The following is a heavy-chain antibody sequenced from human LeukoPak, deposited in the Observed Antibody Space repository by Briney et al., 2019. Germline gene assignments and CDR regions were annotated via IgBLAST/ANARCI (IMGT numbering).Heavy chain of an antibody. CDR1: GYTFTSST. CDR3: ARDLAPGIGVVITTVFDY. V-gene: IGHV1-3*01. CDR2: INAGNGNT. J-gene: IGHJ4*02. D-gene: IGHD3-22*01. Sequence: GASVKVSCKASGYTFTSSTMHWVRQAPGQRLEWIGWINAGNGNTEYSQKFQGRVTITRDTSATTVHMELSSLRSEDTAVYYCARDLAPGIGVVITTVFDYWGQGTLVTVSS.